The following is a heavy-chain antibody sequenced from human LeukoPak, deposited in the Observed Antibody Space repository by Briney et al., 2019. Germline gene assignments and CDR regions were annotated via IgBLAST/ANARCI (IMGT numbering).Heavy chain of an antibody. CDR3: ARGGRAGDYGYYFDY. D-gene: IGHD4-17*01. J-gene: IGHJ4*02. V-gene: IGHV4-59*01. Sequence: SETLSLTCTVSGGFISSYYWSWIRQPPGKGLEWIGYLYYSGSTTYNPSLKSRVTISVDTSRNQVSLILYSVTAADTAIYYCARGGRAGDYGYYFDYWGQGALVTVSS. CDR1: GGFISSYY. CDR2: LYYSGST.